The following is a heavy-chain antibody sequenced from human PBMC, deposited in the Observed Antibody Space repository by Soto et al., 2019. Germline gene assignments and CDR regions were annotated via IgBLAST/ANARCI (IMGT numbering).Heavy chain of an antibody. CDR2: ISAYNGNT. CDR1: GYTFTSYG. V-gene: IGHV1-18*01. J-gene: IGHJ4*02. D-gene: IGHD6-19*01. CDR3: AGDLAVALIDY. Sequence: QVQLVQSGAEVKKPGASVKVSCKASGYTFTSYGISWVRQAPGQGLEWMGWISAYNGNTKYAQKLQGRVTMTTDTSMSTAYMELRSLRSDDRGVYYCAGDLAVALIDYWGQGTLVTVSS.